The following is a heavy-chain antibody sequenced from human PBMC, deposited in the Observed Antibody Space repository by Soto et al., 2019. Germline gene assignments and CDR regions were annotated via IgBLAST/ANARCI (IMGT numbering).Heavy chain of an antibody. J-gene: IGHJ6*02. CDR2: IYPGDSDT. V-gene: IGHV5-51*01. CDR1: GYSFTSYW. D-gene: IGHD6-25*01. Sequence: GESLKISCKGSGYSFTSYWIGWVRQMPGKGLEWMGIIYPGDSDTRHSPSFQGQVTISAYKSIRTAYLQWSSLAASDTAMYYRGTSRYYYGMGVWRQGSTVTASS. CDR3: GTSRYYYGMGV.